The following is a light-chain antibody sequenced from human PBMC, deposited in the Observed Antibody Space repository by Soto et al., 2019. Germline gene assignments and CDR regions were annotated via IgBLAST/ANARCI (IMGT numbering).Light chain of an antibody. V-gene: IGLV2-23*01. CDR1: SSDVGGSNL. J-gene: IGLJ1*01. Sequence: QSALTQPASVSGSPGQSITISCTGTSSDVGGSNLVSWYQQHPGKAPKLMIYEGSKRPSGVSNRFSGSKSGNTASLTISGLQAEDEADYYCCSYAGSSTYYVFGTGTKLTVL. CDR3: CSYAGSSTYYV. CDR2: EGS.